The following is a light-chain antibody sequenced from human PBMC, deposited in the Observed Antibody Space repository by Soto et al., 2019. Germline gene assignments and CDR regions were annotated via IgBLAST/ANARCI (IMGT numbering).Light chain of an antibody. CDR1: DGHSGYK. CDR2: LEGSGKY. CDR3: GTWDSDTHVL. Sequence: QPVLTQSSSASASLGSLVRLTCTLSDGHSGYKIAWHQQQPGKAPRYLMKLEGSGKYNKGSGVPDRFSGTTSGADRYLTITNVQSEDEADYYCGTWDSDTHVLFGGGTKLTVL. V-gene: IGLV4-60*03. J-gene: IGLJ2*01.